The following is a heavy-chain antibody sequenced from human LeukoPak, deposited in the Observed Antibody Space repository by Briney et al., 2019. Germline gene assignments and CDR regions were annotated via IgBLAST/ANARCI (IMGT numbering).Heavy chain of an antibody. D-gene: IGHD6-19*01. J-gene: IGHJ4*02. CDR1: GGSFSGYY. Sequence: SETLSLTCALYGGSFSGYYWSWIRQPPGKGLEWIGAVNHSGSTNYNPYLKSRVTISIDTSKNQFSLKLSSVTAADTAVYYCARSGKSGYSSGWYRGRIDYWGQGTLVTVSS. V-gene: IGHV4-34*01. CDR2: VNHSGST. CDR3: ARSGKSGYSSGWYRGRIDY.